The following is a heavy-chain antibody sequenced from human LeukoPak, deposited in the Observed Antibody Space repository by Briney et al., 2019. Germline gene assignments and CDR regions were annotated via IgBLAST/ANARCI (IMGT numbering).Heavy chain of an antibody. CDR2: ISYDGSNK. D-gene: IGHD3-16*01. CDR1: GFTFSSYG. V-gene: IGHV3-30*18. J-gene: IGHJ4*02. CDR3: AKESREWGANDY. Sequence: GGSLRLSCAASGFTFSSYGMHWVRQAPGKGLEWVAVISYDGSNKYYADSVKGRFTISRDNSKNTLYLQMNSLRAEDTAVYYCAKESREWGANDYWGQGTLVTVSS.